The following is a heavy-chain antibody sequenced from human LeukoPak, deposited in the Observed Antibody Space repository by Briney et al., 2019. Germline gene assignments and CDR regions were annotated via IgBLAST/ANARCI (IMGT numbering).Heavy chain of an antibody. D-gene: IGHD6-6*01. CDR2: ISYDGSNK. CDR1: GFTFSSYA. CDR3: AILVVGDAFDI. V-gene: IGHV3-30-3*01. J-gene: IGHJ3*02. Sequence: QPGRSLRLSCAASGFTFSSYAMHWVRQAPGKGLEWVAVISYDGSNKYYADSVKGRFTISRDNSKNTLYLQMNSLRAEGTAVYYCAILVVGDAFDIWGQGTMVTVSS.